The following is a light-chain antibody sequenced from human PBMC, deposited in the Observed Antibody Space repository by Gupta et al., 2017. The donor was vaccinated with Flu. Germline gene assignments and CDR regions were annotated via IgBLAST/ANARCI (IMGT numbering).Light chain of an antibody. CDR1: QSLVYSDGNTY. J-gene: IGKJ1*01. CDR3: MQGKHWPPPT. CDR2: KVS. Sequence: DVVMTQSPLSLPVTLGQPASISCRSSQSLVYSDGNTYLNWFQQRPGQSPRRLIYKVSNRDSGVPDRFSGSGSGTDCTLKISRVEAEDVGVYYCMQGKHWPPPTCGQGTXVEIK. V-gene: IGKV2-30*01.